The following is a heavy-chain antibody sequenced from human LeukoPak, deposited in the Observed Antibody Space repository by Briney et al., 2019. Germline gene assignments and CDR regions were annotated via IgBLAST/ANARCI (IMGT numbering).Heavy chain of an antibody. CDR2: ISGSGGST. CDR1: GFTFSSCA. D-gene: IGHD1-26*01. Sequence: GGSLRLSCAASGFTFSSCAMSWVRQAPGKGLEWVSAISGSGGSTYYADSVKGRFTISRDNSKNTLYLQMNSLRAEDTAVYYCAKGGGSYYVFAYWGQGTLVTVSS. CDR3: AKGGGSYYVFAY. J-gene: IGHJ4*02. V-gene: IGHV3-23*01.